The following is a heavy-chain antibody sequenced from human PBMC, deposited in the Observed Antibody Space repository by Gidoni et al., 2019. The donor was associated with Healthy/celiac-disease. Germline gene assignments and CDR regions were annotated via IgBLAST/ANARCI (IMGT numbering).Heavy chain of an antibody. J-gene: IGHJ4*01. CDR1: GFTFSGYG. Sequence: QVQLVESGGGMVQHGRSMRLYCEASGFTFSGYGMHWVRQARGKGLAWVAVIWYVGSNKDYADSVKVRFTISRDNSKNTLYLQMNSLIAEDTAVYYCARSAKSLPPDYWGHGTLVTVSS. CDR3: ARSAKSLPPDY. V-gene: IGHV3-33*01. CDR2: IWYVGSNK.